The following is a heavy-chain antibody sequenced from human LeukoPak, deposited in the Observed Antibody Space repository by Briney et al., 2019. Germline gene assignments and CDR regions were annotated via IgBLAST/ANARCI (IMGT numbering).Heavy chain of an antibody. J-gene: IGHJ4*02. CDR1: GFTFTSSA. CDR3: AAARYCSSTSCYLFYFDY. CDR2: IVVGSGNT. D-gene: IGHD2-2*01. V-gene: IGHV1-58*01. Sequence: SVKVSCKASGFTFTSSAAQWVRQARGQRLEWIGWIVVGSGNTNYAQKFQERVTITRDMSTSTAYMELSSLRSEDTAVYYCAAARYCSSTSCYLFYFDYWGQGTLVTVSS.